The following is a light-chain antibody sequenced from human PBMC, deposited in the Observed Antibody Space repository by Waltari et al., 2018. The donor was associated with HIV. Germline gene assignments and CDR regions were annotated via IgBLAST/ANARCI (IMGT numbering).Light chain of an antibody. CDR2: GAS. CDR3: HQYAGSPLT. V-gene: IGKV3-20*01. CDR1: QSISSRF. J-gene: IGKJ4*01. Sequence: EIVLTQSPGTLSLSPGERVTLSCRISQSISSRFLAWDQKKPGQAPRLLIHGASSRATDIPDRFSGSVSGKEFTLTISRLEPEDFAVYYCHQYAGSPLTFGGGTKVEIK.